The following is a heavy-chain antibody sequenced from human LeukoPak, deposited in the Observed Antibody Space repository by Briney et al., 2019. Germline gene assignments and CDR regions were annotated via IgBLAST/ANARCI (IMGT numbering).Heavy chain of an antibody. D-gene: IGHD4-17*01. CDR3: ARPPSNSGNYGDYMFDY. CDR2: ISYDGSNK. V-gene: IGHV3-30-3*01. J-gene: IGHJ4*02. CDR1: GFTFSSYA. Sequence: SGGSLRLSCAASGFTFSSYAMHWVRQAPGKGLEWVAVISYDGSNKYYADSVKGRFTISRDNSKNTLYLQMNSLRAEDTAVYYCARPPSNSGNYGDYMFDYWGQGTLVTVSS.